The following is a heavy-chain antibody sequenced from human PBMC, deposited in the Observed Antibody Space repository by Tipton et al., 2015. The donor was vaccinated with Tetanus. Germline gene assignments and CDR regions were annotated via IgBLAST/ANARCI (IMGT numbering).Heavy chain of an antibody. CDR2: ISGSGGST. CDR1: GFTFSSYA. Sequence: SLRLSCAASGFTFSSYAMSWVRQAPGKGLEWVSAISGSGGSTYYADSVKGRFTTSRDNSKNTLYLQMNSLRAEDTAVYYCAKGAHPKVGDITMIVVVIKSYFDYWGQGTLVTVSS. D-gene: IGHD3-22*01. J-gene: IGHJ4*02. V-gene: IGHV3-23*01. CDR3: AKGAHPKVGDITMIVVVIKSYFDY.